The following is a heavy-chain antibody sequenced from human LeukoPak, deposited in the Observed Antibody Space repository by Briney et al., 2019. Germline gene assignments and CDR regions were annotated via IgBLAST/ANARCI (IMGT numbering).Heavy chain of an antibody. CDR2: ISSSSSYI. V-gene: IGHV3-21*01. D-gene: IGHD2-15*01. CDR3: ARDPTTEDIVVVVVASGYFDY. Sequence: GGSLRLSCAASGFTFSSYSMNWVRQAPGKGLEWVSSISSSSSYIYYADSVKGRFTISRDNAKNSLYLQMNSLRAEDTAVYYCARDPTTEDIVVVVVASGYFDYWGQGTLVTVSS. J-gene: IGHJ4*02. CDR1: GFTFSSYS.